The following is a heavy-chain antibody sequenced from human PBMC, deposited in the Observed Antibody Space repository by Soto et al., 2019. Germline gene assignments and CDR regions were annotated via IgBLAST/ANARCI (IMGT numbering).Heavy chain of an antibody. CDR2: IYYSGST. V-gene: IGHV4-31*03. D-gene: IGHD6-6*01. Sequence: SETLSLTCTVSGGSISSGGYYFSCMRQHPGKGLEWIGYIYYSGSTYYNPSLKSRVTISVDTSKNQFSLKLSSVTAADTAVYYCARGVAARALFDYWGQGTLVTVSS. J-gene: IGHJ4*02. CDR1: GGSISSGGYY. CDR3: ARGVAARALFDY.